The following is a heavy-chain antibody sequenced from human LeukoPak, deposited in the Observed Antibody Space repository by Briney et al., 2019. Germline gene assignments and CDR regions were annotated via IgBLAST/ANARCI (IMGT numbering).Heavy chain of an antibody. J-gene: IGHJ4*02. CDR2: ISGSGGST. Sequence: GGSLRLSCAASGFTFSSYAMSWVRQAPGKGLEWVSAISGSGGSTYYADSVKGRFTISRDNSKNTLYLQMNSLRAEDTAVYYCAKAPVGWLRFHPPFDYWGQGTLVTVSS. CDR3: AKAPVGWLRFHPPFDY. V-gene: IGHV3-23*01. CDR1: GFTFSSYA. D-gene: IGHD5-12*01.